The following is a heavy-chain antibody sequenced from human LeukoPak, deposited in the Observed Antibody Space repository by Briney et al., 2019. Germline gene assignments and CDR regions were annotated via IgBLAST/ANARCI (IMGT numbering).Heavy chain of an antibody. CDR2: IYHSGST. D-gene: IGHD3-3*01. CDR3: ARRRGFWSGYLTNWFDP. Sequence: SETLSLTCAVPGYSISSGYYWGWIRQPPGKGLEWIGSIYHSGSTYYNPSLKSRVTISVDTSKNQFSLKLSSVTAADTAVYYCARRRGFWSGYLTNWFDPWGQGTLVTVSS. V-gene: IGHV4-38-2*01. CDR1: GYSISSGYY. J-gene: IGHJ5*02.